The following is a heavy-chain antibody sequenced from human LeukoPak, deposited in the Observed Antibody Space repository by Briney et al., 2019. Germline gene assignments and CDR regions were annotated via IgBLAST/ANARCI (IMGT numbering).Heavy chain of an antibody. J-gene: IGHJ4*02. Sequence: SETLSLTCTVSGGSISSGDYYWSWIRQPPGKGLEWIGYIYYSGSTYYNPSLKSRVTISVDTSKNQFSLKLSSVTAADTAVYYCARVGVDSSGYFLFDYWGQGTLVTVSS. D-gene: IGHD3-22*01. CDR1: GGSISSGDYY. CDR2: IYYSGST. V-gene: IGHV4-30-4*01. CDR3: ARVGVDSSGYFLFDY.